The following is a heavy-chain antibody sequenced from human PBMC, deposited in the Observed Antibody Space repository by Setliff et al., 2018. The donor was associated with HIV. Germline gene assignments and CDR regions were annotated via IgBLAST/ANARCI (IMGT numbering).Heavy chain of an antibody. CDR3: VKDIVRYYYDTRGFDL. V-gene: IGHV3-9*01. Sequence: PGGSMRPSCAPSAFTFDNYAMHCVRPAPGRGLEWIAGTNWYGGATGYADSVQGRFTMSRDNAKNSIYLEMNSLTTEDTAVYYCVKDIVRYYYDTRGFDLWGRGTPVTVSS. J-gene: IGHJ2*01. D-gene: IGHD3-22*01. CDR2: TNWYGGAT. CDR1: AFTFDNYA.